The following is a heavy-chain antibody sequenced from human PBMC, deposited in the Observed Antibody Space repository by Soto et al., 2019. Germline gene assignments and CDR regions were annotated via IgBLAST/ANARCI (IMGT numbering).Heavy chain of an antibody. D-gene: IGHD3-16*01. Sequence: SENLSLTCTLSVASVSSGTHYWSWIRQPPGKGLEWIGYIYNSGSTNYNPSLKSRVTISVDTSRNQFSLKLTSVTAADTAVYYCATNLYGRYYYYGLDVWGQGTTVTVSS. J-gene: IGHJ6*02. CDR2: IYNSGST. CDR3: ATNLYGRYYYYGLDV. V-gene: IGHV4-61*01. CDR1: VASVSSGTHY.